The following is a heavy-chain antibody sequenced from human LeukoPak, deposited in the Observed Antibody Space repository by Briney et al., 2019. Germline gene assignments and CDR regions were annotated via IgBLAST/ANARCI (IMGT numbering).Heavy chain of an antibody. J-gene: IGHJ6*02. Sequence: ASVKVSCKASGYTFTCYYMHWVRQAPGQGLEWMGWINPNSGGTNYAQKFQGRVTMTRDTSISTAYMELSRLRSDDTAVYYCATPPEDYGDYYYYGMDVWGQGTTVTVSS. D-gene: IGHD4-17*01. CDR3: ATPPEDYGDYYYYGMDV. CDR1: GYTFTCYY. CDR2: INPNSGGT. V-gene: IGHV1-2*02.